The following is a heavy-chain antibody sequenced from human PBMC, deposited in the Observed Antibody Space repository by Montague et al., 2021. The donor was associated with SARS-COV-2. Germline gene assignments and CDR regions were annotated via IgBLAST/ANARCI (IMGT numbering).Heavy chain of an antibody. CDR2: INHSGST. D-gene: IGHD2-21*02. Sequence: SETLSLTCAAYGGSFSGYYWSWIRQPPGKGLEWIGEINHSGSTNYNPSLKSRVTISVDTSKNQFSLKLSSVTAADTAVYYCARGSWHIVVVTAIRDGYYGMDVWGRGTTVTVSS. V-gene: IGHV4-34*01. CDR3: ARGSWHIVVVTAIRDGYYGMDV. J-gene: IGHJ6*02. CDR1: GGSFSGYY.